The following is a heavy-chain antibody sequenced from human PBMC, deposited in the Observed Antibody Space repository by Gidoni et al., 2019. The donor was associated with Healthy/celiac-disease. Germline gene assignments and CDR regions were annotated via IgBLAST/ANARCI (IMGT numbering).Heavy chain of an antibody. D-gene: IGHD3-16*01. CDR1: GFPFSSYW. Sequence: EVQLVESGGGLVQPGGSLGLSCAASGFPFSSYWMSWVRQAPGKGLEWVANIKQDGSEKYYVDSVKGRFTISRDNAKNSLYLQMNSLRAEDTAVYYCARDGGFGVMRDYWGQGTLVTVSS. CDR2: IKQDGSEK. J-gene: IGHJ4*02. CDR3: ARDGGFGVMRDY. V-gene: IGHV3-7*01.